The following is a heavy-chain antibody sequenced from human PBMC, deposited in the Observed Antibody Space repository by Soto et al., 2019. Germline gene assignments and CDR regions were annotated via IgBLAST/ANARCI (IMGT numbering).Heavy chain of an antibody. Sequence: GGSLRLSCAGSGFTFSRYAMNWVRQAPGKGLEWVSIISSRGDRTSYAESVKGRFTISRDDSKNTLFLHMNSLGAEDTAVYYCEKSRRYSHGFRPHPVVVWGQGTSVTVSS. J-gene: IGHJ6*02. D-gene: IGHD5-18*01. CDR3: EKSRRYSHGFRPHPVVV. CDR1: GFTFSRYA. V-gene: IGHV3-23*01. CDR2: ISSRGDRT.